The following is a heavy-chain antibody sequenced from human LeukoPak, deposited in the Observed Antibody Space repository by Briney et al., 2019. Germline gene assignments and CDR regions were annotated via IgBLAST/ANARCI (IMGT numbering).Heavy chain of an antibody. V-gene: IGHV3-30-3*01. Sequence: GRSLRLSCAASGFTFSSNAMHWVRQAPGKGLEWVAVISYDGSNKYYADSVKGRFTISRDNSKNTLYLQMNSLRAEDTAVYYCARDSERPHYDFWSGYYWGQGTLVTVSS. CDR1: GFTFSSNA. CDR3: ARDSERPHYDFWSGYY. CDR2: ISYDGSNK. D-gene: IGHD3-3*01. J-gene: IGHJ4*02.